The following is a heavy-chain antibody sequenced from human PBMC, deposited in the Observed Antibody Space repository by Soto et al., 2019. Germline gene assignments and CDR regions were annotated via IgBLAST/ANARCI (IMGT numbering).Heavy chain of an antibody. CDR1: GFTVNSNC. Sequence: GGSLRLSCAASGFTVNSNCMSWVRQAPGKGPEWISVIYSGDVTDYADSVKGRFSISRDNSKNTLYLQMNSLRAEDTAVYYCERGQASDHAYFDYWGQGTLVTVSS. V-gene: IGHV3-53*01. J-gene: IGHJ4*02. CDR3: ERGQASDHAYFDY. CDR2: IYSGDVT.